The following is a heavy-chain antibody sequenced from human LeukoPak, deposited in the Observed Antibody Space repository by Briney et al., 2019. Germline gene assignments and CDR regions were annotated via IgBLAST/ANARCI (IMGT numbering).Heavy chain of an antibody. Sequence: SETLSITCAVFGGSFSGYYWNWIRQPSGKGLEWIGEINHSGSTNYNPSLKSRVTISVDTSKNQFSLKLSSVTAADTAIYYCARGPIVYCGGDSCYSYFDYWGQGTLITVSS. CDR2: INHSGST. CDR1: GGSFSGYY. V-gene: IGHV4-34*01. J-gene: IGHJ4*02. D-gene: IGHD2-15*01. CDR3: ARGPIVYCGGDSCYSYFDY.